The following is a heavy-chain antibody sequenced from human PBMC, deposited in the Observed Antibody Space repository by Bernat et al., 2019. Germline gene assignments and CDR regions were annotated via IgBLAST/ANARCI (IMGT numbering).Heavy chain of an antibody. CDR1: GFTFSNYA. D-gene: IGHD2-2*02. J-gene: IGHJ5*02. Sequence: EVQLLESGGGLVQPGGSLRLSCVASGFTFSNYAMSWVRQVPGKGLEWVSDISDRGNGAHYADSVKGRFTISRDNSKNTLYVQMNSLRVEDTAVYYCAKGACSSTGCYNWFDPWGQGTPVNVSS. CDR2: ISDRGNGA. CDR3: AKGACSSTGCYNWFDP. V-gene: IGHV3-23*01.